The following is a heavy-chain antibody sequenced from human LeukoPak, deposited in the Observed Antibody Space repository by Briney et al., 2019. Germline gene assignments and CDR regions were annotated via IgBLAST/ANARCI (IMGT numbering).Heavy chain of an antibody. CDR2: INHSGST. J-gene: IGHJ6*02. V-gene: IGHV4-34*01. CDR1: GGSFSGYY. CDR3: ASRTGDYCSGGSCYPRNYYYYDMDV. D-gene: IGHD2-15*01. Sequence: SETLSLTCAVYGGSFSGYYWSWIRQPPGKGLEWIGEINHSGSTNYNPSLKSRVTISVDTSKNQFSLKLSSVTAADTAVYYCASRTGDYCSGGSCYPRNYYYYDMDVWGQGTTVTVSS.